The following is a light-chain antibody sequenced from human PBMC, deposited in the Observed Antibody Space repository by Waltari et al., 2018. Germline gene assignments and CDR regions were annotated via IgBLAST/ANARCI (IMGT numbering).Light chain of an antibody. CDR1: QNVNSN. CDR2: GAS. J-gene: IGKJ3*01. V-gene: IGKV3-15*01. Sequence: EVVMTQSPATLSVSPGERATLSCRASQNVNSNLAWYQQKPGQAPRLLIYGASSTAPGIPARFSGSGSGTDFTLTISSLQAEDVAVYYCQQYYSTIFTFGPGTKVDIK. CDR3: QQYYSTIFT.